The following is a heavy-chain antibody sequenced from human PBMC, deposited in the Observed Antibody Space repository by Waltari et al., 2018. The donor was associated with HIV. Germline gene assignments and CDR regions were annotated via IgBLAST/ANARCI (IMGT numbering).Heavy chain of an antibody. CDR2: IDWDDDK. Sequence: KESGPALVKPTQTLTLTCTFSGFSLTTGGMRVSWIRQPPGKALEWLARIDWDDDKFYNTSLRTRLTISRDTSKNQVVLTMTNMDPVDTATYYCARGTGLFFDSWGQGTVVTVSS. J-gene: IGHJ4*02. D-gene: IGHD1-1*01. CDR1: GFSLTTGGMR. CDR3: ARGTGLFFDS. V-gene: IGHV2-70*04.